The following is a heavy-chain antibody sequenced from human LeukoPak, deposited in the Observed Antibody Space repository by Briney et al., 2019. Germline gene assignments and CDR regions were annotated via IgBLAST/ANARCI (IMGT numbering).Heavy chain of an antibody. J-gene: IGHJ6*03. CDR1: GDSVSSNSAA. Sequence: QTLSLTCAISGDSVSSNSAAWNWIRQSPSRGLEWLGRTYYRSKWYNDYAVSVKSRITINPDTSKNQFSLHLNSVTPEDTAVYYCARAILEWLLQDYYYMDVWGKGTTITVSS. CDR2: TYYRSKWYN. CDR3: ARAILEWLLQDYYYMDV. D-gene: IGHD3-3*01. V-gene: IGHV6-1*01.